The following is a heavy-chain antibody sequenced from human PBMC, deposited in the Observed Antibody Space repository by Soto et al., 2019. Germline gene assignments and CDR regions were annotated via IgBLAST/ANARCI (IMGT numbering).Heavy chain of an antibody. CDR1: GFTFSSYA. CDR2: ISGSGGST. CDR3: AKGQGLRYFDWLSRGGFDY. V-gene: IGHV3-23*01. J-gene: IGHJ4*02. D-gene: IGHD3-9*01. Sequence: EVQLLESGGGLVQPGGSLRLSCAASGFTFSSYAMSWVRQAPGKGLEWVSAISGSGGSTYYADSVKGRFTISRDNSKNPLYLQMNSLRAEDTGVYYCAKGQGLRYFDWLSRGGFDYWGQGTLVTVSS.